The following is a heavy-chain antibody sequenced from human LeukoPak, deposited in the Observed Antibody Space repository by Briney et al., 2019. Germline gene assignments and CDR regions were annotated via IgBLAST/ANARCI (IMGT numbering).Heavy chain of an antibody. CDR3: AKAEDYSNYAALDY. D-gene: IGHD4-11*01. V-gene: IGHV3-9*01. J-gene: IGHJ4*02. CDR1: GFTFDDYA. Sequence: GGSLRLSCAASGFTFDDYAMHWVRQAPGKGLEWVSGISWNSGSIGYADSVKGRFTISRDNAKNSLYLQMNSLRAEDTALYYCAKAEDYSNYAALDYWGQGTLDTVSS. CDR2: ISWNSGSI.